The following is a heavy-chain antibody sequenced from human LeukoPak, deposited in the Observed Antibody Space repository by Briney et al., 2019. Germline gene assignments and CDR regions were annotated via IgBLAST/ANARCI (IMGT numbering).Heavy chain of an antibody. D-gene: IGHD6-13*01. Sequence: PSQTLSLTCTVSGGSISSGGYYWSWIRQHPGKGLEWIGYIYYSGSTYYNPPLKSRVTISVDTSKNQFSLKLSSVTAADTAVYYCARMYSSRLVLWGQGTLVTVSS. CDR1: GGSISSGGYY. J-gene: IGHJ4*02. CDR3: ARMYSSRLVL. CDR2: IYYSGST. V-gene: IGHV4-31*03.